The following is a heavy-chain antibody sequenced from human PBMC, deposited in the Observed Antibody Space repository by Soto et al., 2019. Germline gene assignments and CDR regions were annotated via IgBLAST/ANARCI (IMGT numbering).Heavy chain of an antibody. D-gene: IGHD1-1*01. CDR1: GGSFSDYH. J-gene: IGHJ4*02. CDR2: INHSGSI. V-gene: IGHV4-34*01. CDR3: ATCVGATTVSRGSPRDS. Sequence: QVQVQQWGAGLLKPSETLSLTCAVSGGSFSDYHWSWIRQPPGKGLEWIGEINHSGSINYNPSLKSRVTISVDTSNNQFSLNLSAVTAADTALYYCATCVGATTVSRGSPRDSWGQGNMGIVSS.